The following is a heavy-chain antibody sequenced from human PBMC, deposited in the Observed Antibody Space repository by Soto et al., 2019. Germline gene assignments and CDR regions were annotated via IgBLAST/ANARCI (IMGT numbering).Heavy chain of an antibody. D-gene: IGHD3-22*01. J-gene: IGHJ4*02. CDR2: IYYSGST. CDR1: GGSVSSGSYY. V-gene: IGHV4-61*01. CDR3: ARETYYYDSSGYYYVDY. Sequence: QVQLQESGPGLVKPSETLSLTCTVSGGSVSSGSYYWSWIRQPPGKGLEWIGYIYYSGSTNYNPSLKGRVTILVDTSKNQFSLKLSSVTAADTAVYYCARETYYYDSSGYYYVDYWGQGTLITVSS.